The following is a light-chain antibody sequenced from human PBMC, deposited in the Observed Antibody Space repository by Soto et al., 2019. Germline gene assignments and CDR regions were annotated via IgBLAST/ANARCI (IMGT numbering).Light chain of an antibody. CDR1: QSISIW. CDR3: QQYNSYSVT. Sequence: DIQMTQSPSSVSASVGDRVTITCRASQSISIWLAWYQQKPGKAPKLLIYKASSLESGVPSRFSGSGSGTEFTLTISSLQPDDFATYYCQQYNSYSVTFGQGTKVDIK. V-gene: IGKV1-5*03. J-gene: IGKJ1*01. CDR2: KAS.